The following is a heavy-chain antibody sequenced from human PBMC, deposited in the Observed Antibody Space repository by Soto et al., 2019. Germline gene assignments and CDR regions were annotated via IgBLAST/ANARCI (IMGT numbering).Heavy chain of an antibody. CDR2: IYWDDDK. J-gene: IGHJ5*02. CDR3: AHRTSGDNWFDP. Sequence: QITLKVSGPTLVHPTQPLTLTCTFSGFSLRTSGVGVGWLRQPPGKALEWLALIYWDDDKRSSPSLKSRLTSTKDTSKNQVVLTMTNMDPVDTATYYFAHRTSGDNWFDPWGQGTPGPVSS. V-gene: IGHV2-5*02. CDR1: GFSLRTSGVG.